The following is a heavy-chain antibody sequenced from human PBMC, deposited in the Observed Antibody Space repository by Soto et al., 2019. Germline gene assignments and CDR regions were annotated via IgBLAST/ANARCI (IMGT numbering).Heavy chain of an antibody. D-gene: IGHD5-12*01. CDR3: VRGTQSPTSGYDYNWFDP. CDR2: VKSKTDGGTT. Sequence: PGGSLRLSCASSGCTCSNAWISLVRQAPGKGLEWVGRVKSKTDGGTTDFAAPVKGRFAISRDDSKNMVYLQMSSLRAEDTAVYYCVRGTQSPTSGYDYNWFDPWGQGTLVTVSS. V-gene: IGHV3-15*07. J-gene: IGHJ5*02. CDR1: GCTCSNAW.